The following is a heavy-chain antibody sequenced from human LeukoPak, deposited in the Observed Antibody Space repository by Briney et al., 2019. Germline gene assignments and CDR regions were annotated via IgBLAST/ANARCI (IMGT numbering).Heavy chain of an antibody. CDR1: GGSISSYY. CDR3: ARSVLSYCSGGSCYFNWFDP. CDR2: IYYSGST. J-gene: IGHJ5*02. D-gene: IGHD2-15*01. Sequence: SETLSLTRTVSGGSISSYYWSWIRQPPGKGLEWIGSIYYSGSTYYNPSLKSRVTISVDTSKNQFSLKLSSVTAADTAVYYCARSVLSYCSGGSCYFNWFDPWGQGTLVTVSS. V-gene: IGHV4-59*05.